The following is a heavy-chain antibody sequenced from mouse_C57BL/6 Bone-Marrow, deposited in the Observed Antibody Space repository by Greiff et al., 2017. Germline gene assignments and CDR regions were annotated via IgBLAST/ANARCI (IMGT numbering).Heavy chain of an antibody. CDR2: IDPSASYT. D-gene: IGHD1-1*01. V-gene: IGHV1-50*01. CDR1: GYTFTSYW. Sequence: QVQLKQPGAELVKPGASVKLSCKASGYTFTSYWMPWVKQRPGQGLEWIGEIDPSASYTNYNQKFKGKATLTVDTSSSTAYMQLSSLTSEDSAVYYCARGITTWGQGTLVTVSA. CDR3: ARGITT. J-gene: IGHJ3*02.